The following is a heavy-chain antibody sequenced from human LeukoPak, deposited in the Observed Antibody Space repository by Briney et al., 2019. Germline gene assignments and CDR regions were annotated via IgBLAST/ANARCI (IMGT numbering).Heavy chain of an antibody. V-gene: IGHV1-2*02. CDR2: INPNSGGT. J-gene: IGHJ5*02. CDR3: ASVYGSGNRKNWFDP. D-gene: IGHD3-10*01. Sequence: ASVKVSCKASGYTFTGYYMHWVRQAPGQGLEWMGWINPNSGGTNYAQEFQGRVTMTRDTSISTAYMELSRLRSDDTAVYYCASVYGSGNRKNWFDPWGQGTLVTVSS. CDR1: GYTFTGYY.